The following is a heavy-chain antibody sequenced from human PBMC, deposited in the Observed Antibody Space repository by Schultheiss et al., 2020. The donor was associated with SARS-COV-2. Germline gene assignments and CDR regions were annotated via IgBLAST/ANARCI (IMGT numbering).Heavy chain of an antibody. V-gene: IGHV3-11*01. D-gene: IGHD1-26*01. CDR2: ISSSGSTI. CDR3: ARRRTNSGSYLFSRVGAFDI. J-gene: IGHJ3*02. CDR1: GFTFSDYY. Sequence: GGSLRLSCAASGFTFSDYYMSWIRQAPGKGLEWVSYISSSGSTIYYADSVKGRFTISRDNAKNLLYLQMNSLRAEDTAVYYCARRRTNSGSYLFSRVGAFDIWGQGTMVTVSS.